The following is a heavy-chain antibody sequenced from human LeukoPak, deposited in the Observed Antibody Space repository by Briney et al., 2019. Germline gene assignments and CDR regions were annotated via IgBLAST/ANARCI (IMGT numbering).Heavy chain of an antibody. CDR2: ISTSGRNT. CDR1: GFTFSRYA. CDR3: XXXXXXXXXGYYFGLFDY. D-gene: IGHD3-3*01. V-gene: IGHV3-23*01. Sequence: GGSLRLSCAASGFTFSRYAMSWVRQAPGKGLEWVSGISTSGRNTYYADPVKGRFTISRDNSKNTLFLQMKTLRVEDTAVYYXXXXXXXXXXGYYFGLFDYWGQGILVTVSS. J-gene: IGHJ4*02.